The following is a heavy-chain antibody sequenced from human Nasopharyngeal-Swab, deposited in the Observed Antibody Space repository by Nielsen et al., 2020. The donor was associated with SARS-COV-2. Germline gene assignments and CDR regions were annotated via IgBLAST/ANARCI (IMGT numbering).Heavy chain of an antibody. Sequence: GESLKISCAASGFTVSSNYTSWVRQAPGKGLEWVSVIYSGGSTYYIDSVKGRFTVSRDNSRNTLYLQMNSLRPEDTAVYYCAREKAVAGIGGYHYYGMDVWGQGTTVTVSS. J-gene: IGHJ6*02. CDR3: AREKAVAGIGGYHYYGMDV. V-gene: IGHV3-53*05. D-gene: IGHD6-19*01. CDR2: IYSGGST. CDR1: GFTVSSNY.